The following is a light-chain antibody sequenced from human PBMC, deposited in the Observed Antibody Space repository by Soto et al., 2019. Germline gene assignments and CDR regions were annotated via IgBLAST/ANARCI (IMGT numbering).Light chain of an antibody. CDR2: GAS. V-gene: IGKV3-15*01. CDR1: RSISTY. J-gene: IGKJ5*01. Sequence: EIVLTQSPGTMSLSPGERATLSCRASRSISTYLAWYQQKPGQAPSLLILGASTRATGVPARFSGSGSGTEFTLSISSLQSEDFAVYYCKQYKEWPPFTFGQGTRLEIK. CDR3: KQYKEWPPFT.